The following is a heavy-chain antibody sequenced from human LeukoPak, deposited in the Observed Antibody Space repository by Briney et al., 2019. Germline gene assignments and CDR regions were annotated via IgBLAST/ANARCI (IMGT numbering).Heavy chain of an antibody. CDR3: ARRHKTNADAFDI. D-gene: IGHD2-8*01. J-gene: IGHJ3*02. V-gene: IGHV5-51*01. CDR2: IYPGDSDT. Sequence: GESLKISRKGSGYSFNTYWIGWVRQMPGKGLEWMGIIYPGDSDTKYSPSFQGQVTISADKSITTAYLQWSSLKASDTAMYYCARRHKTNADAFDIWGQGTMVTVSS. CDR1: GYSFNTYW.